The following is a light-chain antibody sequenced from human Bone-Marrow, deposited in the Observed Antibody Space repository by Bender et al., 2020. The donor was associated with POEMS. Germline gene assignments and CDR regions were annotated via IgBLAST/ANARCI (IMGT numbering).Light chain of an antibody. CDR2: RNN. V-gene: IGLV1-47*01. Sequence: QSVLTQPPSASGTPGQRVTISCAGSSSNIGNNFVFWYQHLPGTAPKLLIYRNNQRPSGVPDRFSGSKSGNTASLTISGLQAEDEADYYCSSYTSSSTVVFGGGTKLTVL. CDR1: SSNIGNNF. J-gene: IGLJ2*01. CDR3: SSYTSSSTVV.